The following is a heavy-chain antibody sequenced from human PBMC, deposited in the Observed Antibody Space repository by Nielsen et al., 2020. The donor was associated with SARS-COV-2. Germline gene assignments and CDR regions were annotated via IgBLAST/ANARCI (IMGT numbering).Heavy chain of an antibody. Sequence: ASVKVSCKASGYTFTSYYMHWVRQAPGQGLEWMGWISAYNGNTNYAQKLQGRVTMTTDTSTSIAYMELRSLRSDDTAVYYCARSPGYNYFDYWGQGTLVTVSS. V-gene: IGHV1-18*04. CDR2: ISAYNGNT. CDR3: ARSPGYNYFDY. D-gene: IGHD5-12*01. J-gene: IGHJ4*02. CDR1: GYTFTSYY.